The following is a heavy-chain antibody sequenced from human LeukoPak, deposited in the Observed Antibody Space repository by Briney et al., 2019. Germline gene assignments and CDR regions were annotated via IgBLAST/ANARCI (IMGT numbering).Heavy chain of an antibody. J-gene: IGHJ4*02. V-gene: IGHV3-33*01. D-gene: IGHD2-2*01. Sequence: GRSLRLSCAASGFTFSSYGMHWVRQAPGKGLEWVAVIWYDGSNKYYADSVKGRFTISRDNSKNTLYLQMNSLRAEDTAVYYCARAEAVPLYYFDYWGQGTLVTVSS. CDR2: IWYDGSNK. CDR1: GFTFSSYG. CDR3: ARAEAVPLYYFDY.